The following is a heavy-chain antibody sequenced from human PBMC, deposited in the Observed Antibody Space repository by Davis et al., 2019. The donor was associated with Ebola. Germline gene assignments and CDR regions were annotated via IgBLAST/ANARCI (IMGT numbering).Heavy chain of an antibody. V-gene: IGHV3-21*01. CDR3: ARMGSSWLRDHENWFDP. D-gene: IGHD6-13*01. J-gene: IGHJ5*02. Sequence: GGSLRLSCAASGFTFTSYTMNWVRQAPGKGLEWVSSISSGSNYMYYADSVKGRFTIYRDNARNSLFLQINSLRAEDTAVYYCARMGSSWLRDHENWFDPWCQGTLVTVSS. CDR2: ISSGSNYM. CDR1: GFTFTSYT.